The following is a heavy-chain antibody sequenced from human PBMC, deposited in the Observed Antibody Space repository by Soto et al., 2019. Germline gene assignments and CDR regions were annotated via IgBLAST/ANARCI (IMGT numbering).Heavy chain of an antibody. V-gene: IGHV4-34*01. CDR2: VNHGGTS. J-gene: IGHJ6*02. Sequence: PSETLSLTCAVHGGSFSGYYWDWIRQPPGKGLEWIGEVNHGGTSNYNPPLKSRAIISVDTSKNQFSLKLTSVTAEDTALYFCASSSFRRSGELFHGLDVWGQGTTLNVSS. D-gene: IGHD3-10*01. CDR1: GGSFSGYY. CDR3: ASSSFRRSGELFHGLDV.